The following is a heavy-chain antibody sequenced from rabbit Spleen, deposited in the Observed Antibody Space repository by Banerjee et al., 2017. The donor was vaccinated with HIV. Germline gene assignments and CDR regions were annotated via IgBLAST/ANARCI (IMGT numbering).Heavy chain of an antibody. CDR3: ARDTSSSFSSYGMDL. Sequence: QSLEESGGGLVQPGGSLTLSCKASGFDFSSSSYMCWVRQAPGKGLEWIACIDTGSSGFTYFATWAKGRFTCSKTSSTTVTLQMTRLTAADTATYFCARDTSSSFSSYGMDLWGPGTLVTVS. CDR2: IDTGSSGFT. V-gene: IGHV1S40*01. CDR1: GFDFSSSSY. D-gene: IGHD1-1*01. J-gene: IGHJ6*01.